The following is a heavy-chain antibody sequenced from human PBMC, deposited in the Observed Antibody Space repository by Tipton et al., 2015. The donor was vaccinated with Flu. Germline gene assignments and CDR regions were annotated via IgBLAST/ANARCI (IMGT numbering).Heavy chain of an antibody. CDR2: ISTSGST. Sequence: GLVKPSETLSLTCTVAGGSISTSYWSWIRQPAGKGLEWIGRISTSGSTNYNASLESRVTLSRDTSRNHISLRLRSATAADTALYYCARGGVLWWWTHWGPGTTVIVSS. V-gene: IGHV4-4*07. CDR3: ARGGVLWWWTH. D-gene: IGHD2-21*01. CDR1: GGSISTSY. J-gene: IGHJ6*02.